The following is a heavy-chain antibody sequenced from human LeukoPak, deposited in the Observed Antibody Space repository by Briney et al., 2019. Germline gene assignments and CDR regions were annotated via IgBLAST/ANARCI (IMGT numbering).Heavy chain of an antibody. D-gene: IGHD6-13*01. V-gene: IGHV1-24*01. Sequence: GASVKVSCKVSGYTLTELSMHWVRQAPGKGREGMGGFDPEDGETIYAQKFQGRVTMTEDTSTDTAYMELRSLRSEATAVYYCAAYAPTGAAAGLFDYWGQGTLVTVSS. CDR2: FDPEDGET. CDR3: AAYAPTGAAAGLFDY. CDR1: GYTLTELS. J-gene: IGHJ4*02.